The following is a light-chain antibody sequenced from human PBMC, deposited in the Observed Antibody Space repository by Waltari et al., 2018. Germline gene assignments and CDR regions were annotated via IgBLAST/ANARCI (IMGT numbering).Light chain of an antibody. V-gene: IGLV2-8*01. J-gene: IGLJ3*02. Sequence: QPPLTPSPFAAVSLGTSVPIRCTGTRSDIGIYNFVFWYQQHPGKAPKIMIFAVSRRPSGVPDRFSGSKSGNTASLTVSGLQAEDEADYYCSSYAGSDNLVFGGGTKLTVL. CDR2: AVS. CDR1: RSDIGIYNF. CDR3: SSYAGSDNLV.